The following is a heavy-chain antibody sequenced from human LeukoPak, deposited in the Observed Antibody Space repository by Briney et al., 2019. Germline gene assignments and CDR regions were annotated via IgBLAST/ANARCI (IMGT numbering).Heavy chain of an antibody. CDR3: GKSFLGELTYSVDY. CDR2: ISWNSGSI. D-gene: IGHD3-10*01. V-gene: IGHV3-9*01. CDR1: GFTFDDYA. Sequence: GGSLRLSCAASGFTFDDYAMHWVRQAPGKGLEWVSGISWNSGSIGYADSVKGRFTISRDNAKNSLYLQMNSLRAEDTALYYCGKSFLGELTYSVDYWGQGTLVTVSS. J-gene: IGHJ4*02.